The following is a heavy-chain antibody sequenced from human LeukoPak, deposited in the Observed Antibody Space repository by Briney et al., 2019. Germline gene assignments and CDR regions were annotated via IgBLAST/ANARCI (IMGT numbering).Heavy chain of an antibody. CDR2: ISSSSSTI. CDR3: ARETPNYYGSGSYDY. D-gene: IGHD3-10*01. J-gene: IGHJ4*02. Sequence: GGSLRLSCAASAFTLSSYSMNWVRQAPGKGLEWVSYISSSSSTIYYADSVKGRFTIFRDNAKNSLYLQMNSLRAEDTAVYYCARETPNYYGSGSYDYWGQGTLVTVSS. CDR1: AFTLSSYS. V-gene: IGHV3-48*01.